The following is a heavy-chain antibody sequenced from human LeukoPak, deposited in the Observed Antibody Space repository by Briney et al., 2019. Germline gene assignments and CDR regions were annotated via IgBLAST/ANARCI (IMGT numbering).Heavy chain of an antibody. J-gene: IGHJ4*02. V-gene: IGHV4-59*01. D-gene: IGHD5-18*01. CDR3: ARVGRESASVQLWSFDY. CDR2: IYYSGST. Sequence: SETLSLTCTVSGGSISGYYWSWIRQPPGKGLEWIGYIYYSGSTNYNPSLKSRVTISVDTSKNQFSLKLSSVTAADTAVYYCARVGRESASVQLWSFDYWGQGTLVTVSS. CDR1: GGSISGYY.